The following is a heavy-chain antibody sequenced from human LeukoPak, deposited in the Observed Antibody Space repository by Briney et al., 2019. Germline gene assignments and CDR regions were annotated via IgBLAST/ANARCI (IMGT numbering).Heavy chain of an antibody. CDR2: INQDGSVK. D-gene: IGHD2-2*01. J-gene: IGHJ3*01. CDR1: GFTFSSNW. Sequence: GGSLRLSCVASGFTFSSNWMNWVRQVPGKGLEWVGNINQDGSVKRSVDSAKGRFTISRDNAENLMYLQMNSLRVDDTAVYYCARDWSSTGGFDFWGQGTTVTVSS. V-gene: IGHV3-7*01. CDR3: ARDWSSTGGFDF.